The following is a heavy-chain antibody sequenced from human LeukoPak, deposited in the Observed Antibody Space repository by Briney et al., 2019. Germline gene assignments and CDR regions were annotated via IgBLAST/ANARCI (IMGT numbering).Heavy chain of an antibody. D-gene: IGHD6-13*01. J-gene: IGHJ4*02. Sequence: SQTLSLTCTVSGGSISTGSYYWNWIRQPAGKGLEWIGRIYTSGSTNYNPSLKSRVTLSVATSKNQFSLKLNSVTAADTAVDYCARVARSMSSSSEDSWGQGTLVTVSS. V-gene: IGHV4-61*02. CDR3: ARVARSMSSSSEDS. CDR2: IYTSGST. CDR1: GGSISTGSYY.